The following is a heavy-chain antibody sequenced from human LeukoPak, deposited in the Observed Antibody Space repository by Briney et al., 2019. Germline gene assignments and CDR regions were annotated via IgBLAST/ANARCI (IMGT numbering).Heavy chain of an antibody. D-gene: IGHD6-19*01. CDR2: ISGSGGST. Sequence: GGSLRLSCAASGFTFGSYAMSWVRQAPGKGLEWVSAISGSGGSTYYADSVQGRFTISRDNSKNTLYLQMNSLRVEDTAVYYCAKDPTVAGAIDIWGQGTMVTVSS. CDR3: AKDPTVAGAIDI. CDR1: GFTFGSYA. J-gene: IGHJ3*02. V-gene: IGHV3-23*01.